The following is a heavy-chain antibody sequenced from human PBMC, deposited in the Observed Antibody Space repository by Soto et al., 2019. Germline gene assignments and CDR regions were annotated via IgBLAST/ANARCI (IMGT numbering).Heavy chain of an antibody. CDR3: VRAIGLTLFDY. CDR2: IGTAGDT. J-gene: IGHJ4*02. CDR1: GFTFSSYD. D-gene: IGHD3-22*01. Sequence: EVQLVESGGGLVQPGGSLRLSCSASGFTFSSYDMHWVRQGPGKGLEWVSAIGTAGDTNYAGSVKGRFTISRENAKNSLYLQMNSLRAGDTAIYFCVRAIGLTLFDYWGQGTLVIVSS. V-gene: IGHV3-13*04.